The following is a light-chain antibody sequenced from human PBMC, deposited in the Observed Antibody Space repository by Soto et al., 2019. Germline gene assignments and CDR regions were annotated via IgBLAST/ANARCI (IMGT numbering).Light chain of an antibody. J-gene: IGKJ4*02. V-gene: IGKV1-39*01. Sequence: DIQMTQSPSSLSASVGDRVTITCRASQSISSYLNWYQQKPGKAPKLLIYAASSLQSGVPSRFSGRGSGTDFTLTISSLQPEDFATYYCQQSDSTPLTLGGGTNVEIK. CDR2: AAS. CDR1: QSISSY. CDR3: QQSDSTPLT.